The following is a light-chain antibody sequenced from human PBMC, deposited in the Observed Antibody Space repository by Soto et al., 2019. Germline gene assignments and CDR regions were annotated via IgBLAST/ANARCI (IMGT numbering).Light chain of an antibody. CDR1: QGISSY. Sequence: DIQLTQSPSFLSASVGDRVTITCRASQGISSYLAWYQQKPGKAPKLLIYAASTLQSGVPSRFSGSGSGTEFTLTIRSLQPEDFATYYGQQLNRYPWTFGQGTKVEIK. V-gene: IGKV1-9*01. J-gene: IGKJ1*01. CDR2: AAS. CDR3: QQLNRYPWT.